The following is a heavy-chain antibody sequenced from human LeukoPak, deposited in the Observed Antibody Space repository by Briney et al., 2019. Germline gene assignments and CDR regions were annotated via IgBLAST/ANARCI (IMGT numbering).Heavy chain of an antibody. CDR3: ARGNRDSSGFYYYYGMDV. J-gene: IGHJ6*02. CDR1: EFTFDDYA. D-gene: IGHD6-19*01. Sequence: GGSLRLSCGASEFTFDDYAMFWVRLGPGKGLEGFSVISWDSKNIGYAASVKGRFTISRDNAKNSLYLQMNSLRGDDTAFYYCARGNRDSSGFYYYYGMDVWGQGTTVTVSS. V-gene: IGHV3-9*01. CDR2: ISWDSKNI.